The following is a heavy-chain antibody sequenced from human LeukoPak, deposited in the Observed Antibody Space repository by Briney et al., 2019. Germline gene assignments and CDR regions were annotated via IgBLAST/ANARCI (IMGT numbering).Heavy chain of an antibody. CDR3: ARNSAGLVNAFDL. Sequence: GGSLRLSCAASGFTVSSNYMSWVRQAPGKGLEWVSVIYSGDRRNYADSVKGRFTISRDNSKNTLYLQMNSLRAEDTAVYYCARNSAGLVNAFDLWGQGTMVTVSS. D-gene: IGHD3/OR15-3a*01. CDR1: GFTVSSNY. J-gene: IGHJ3*01. V-gene: IGHV3-66*01. CDR2: IYSGDRR.